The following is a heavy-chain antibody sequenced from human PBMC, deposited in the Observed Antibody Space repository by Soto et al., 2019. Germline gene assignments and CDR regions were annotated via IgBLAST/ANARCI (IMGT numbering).Heavy chain of an antibody. D-gene: IGHD3-10*01. J-gene: IGHJ4*02. CDR1: GFTFDDYD. CDR3: AKVINSGESFDY. Sequence: EVQLVESGGGLVQPGRSLRLSCAASGFTFDDYDMHWVRQAPGKGLEWVSGISWNSDKIGYADSVKGRFTISRDNAKNSLYLQMNSLRAEDTALYYCAKVINSGESFDYWGQGTLVTVSS. CDR2: ISWNSDKI. V-gene: IGHV3-9*01.